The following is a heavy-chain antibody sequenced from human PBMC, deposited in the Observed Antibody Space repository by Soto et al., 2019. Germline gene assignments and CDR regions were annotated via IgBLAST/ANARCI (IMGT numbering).Heavy chain of an antibody. J-gene: IGHJ4*02. V-gene: IGHV1-18*01. D-gene: IGHD2-21*02. CDR3: ARWDVYCGGDCYEFDY. CDR2: ISAYNGNT. Sequence: ASVKVSCKASGYTFTSYGISWVRQAPGQGLEWMGWISAYNGNTNYAQKLQGRVTMTTDTSTSTAYMELRSLRSDDTAVYYCARWDVYCGGDCYEFDYWGQGTLVTVSS. CDR1: GYTFTSYG.